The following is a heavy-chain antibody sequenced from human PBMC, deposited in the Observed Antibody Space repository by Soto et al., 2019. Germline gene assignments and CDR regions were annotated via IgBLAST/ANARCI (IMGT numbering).Heavy chain of an antibody. D-gene: IGHD3-22*01. J-gene: IGHJ6*02. CDR1: GFTFSSYA. CDR3: AKGGSGNYLTYYYYYGMDV. V-gene: IGHV3-23*01. CDR2: ISGNGAET. Sequence: GGSLRLSCAASGFTFSSYAMSWVRQAPGKGLEWVSAISGNGAETSYADSVRGRFTISRDNSKDTLYLEMNNLRAEDTAMYYCAKGGSGNYLTYYYYYGMDVWGQGTTVTVSS.